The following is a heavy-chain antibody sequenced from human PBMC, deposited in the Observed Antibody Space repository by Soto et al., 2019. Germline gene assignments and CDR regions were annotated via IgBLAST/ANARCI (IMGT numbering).Heavy chain of an antibody. J-gene: IGHJ6*02. CDR2: IRSKANSYAT. CDR3: SFKFGRYYYGMDV. Sequence: EVQLVESGGGLVQPGGSLKLSCAASGFTFSGSGMHWVRQASGKGLEWVGRIRSKANSYATAYAESVEGRFTISRDDSKNTAYLQMNSLKTEDTAVYYCSFKFGRYYYGMDVWGQGTTVTVSS. D-gene: IGHD3-10*01. V-gene: IGHV3-73*02. CDR1: GFTFSGSG.